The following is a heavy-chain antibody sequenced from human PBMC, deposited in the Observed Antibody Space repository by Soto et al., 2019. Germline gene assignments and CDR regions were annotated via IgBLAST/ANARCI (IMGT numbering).Heavy chain of an antibody. CDR2: IWYDGSNK. J-gene: IGHJ6*02. D-gene: IGHD3-3*01. V-gene: IGHV3-33*01. CDR1: GFTFSSYG. Sequence: QVQLLESGGGVVQPGRSLRLSCAASGFTFSSYGMHWVRQAPGKGLEWVAVIWYDGSNKYYADSVKGRFTISRDNSKNTLYLQMNSLRAEDTAVYYCAREVFLEGLRTEYYYDYGMDVWGQGTTVTVSS. CDR3: AREVFLEGLRTEYYYDYGMDV.